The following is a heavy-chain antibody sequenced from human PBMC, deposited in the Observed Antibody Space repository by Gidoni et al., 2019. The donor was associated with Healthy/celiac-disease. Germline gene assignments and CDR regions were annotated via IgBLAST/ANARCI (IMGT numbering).Heavy chain of an antibody. V-gene: IGHV4-61*01. D-gene: IGHD6-13*01. CDR1: GGSVSSGSYY. CDR2: IYYSGST. Sequence: QVQLQESGPGLVRPSETLSLTCTVSGGSVSSGSYYWSWIRQPPGKGLEWIGYIYYSGSTNYNPSLKSRVTISVDTSKNQFSLKLSSVTAADTAVYYCARGTSSSWYPATWGQGTLVTVSS. CDR3: ARGTSSSWYPAT. J-gene: IGHJ4*02.